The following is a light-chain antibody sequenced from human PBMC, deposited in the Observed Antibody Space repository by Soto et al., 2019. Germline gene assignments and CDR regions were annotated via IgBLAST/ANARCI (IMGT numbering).Light chain of an antibody. CDR1: QSVSSN. CDR2: GAS. V-gene: IGKV3-20*01. J-gene: IGKJ1*01. Sequence: EIVRAHSPATLSGSGGERATLSFGASQSVSSNLAWYQQKPGQAPRLLIYGASRRATGIPDRFSGSGSGTDFTLTISRLEPEDFAVYYCQQYGYSTPWTFGQGTKVDIK. CDR3: QQYGYSTPWT.